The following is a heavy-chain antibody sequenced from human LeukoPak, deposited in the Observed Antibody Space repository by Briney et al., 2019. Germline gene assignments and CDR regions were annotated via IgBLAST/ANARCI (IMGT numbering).Heavy chain of an antibody. J-gene: IGHJ4*02. V-gene: IGHV4-61*02. Sequence: PSQTLSLTCTVSGGSISSGSYYWSWIRLPAGKGLEWIGRIYTSGSTNYNPSLKSRVTISVDTSKNQFSLKLSSVTAADTAVYYCALDFDYWGQGTLVTVSS. CDR1: GGSISSGSYY. CDR2: IYTSGST. CDR3: ALDFDY.